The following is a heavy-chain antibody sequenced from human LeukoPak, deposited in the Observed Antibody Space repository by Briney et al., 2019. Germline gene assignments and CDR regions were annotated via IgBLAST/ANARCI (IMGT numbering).Heavy chain of an antibody. CDR3: AKGVGGDIYCSSTSCWYYFDY. J-gene: IGHJ4*02. CDR1: GFTFDDYA. D-gene: IGHD2-2*01. CDR2: ISWNSGSI. V-gene: IGHV3-9*03. Sequence: PGGSLILSCAASGFTFDDYAMHWVRQAPGKGLEWVSGISWNSGSIGYADSVKGRFTISRDNAKNSLYLQMNSLRAEDMALYYCAKGVGGDIYCSSTSCWYYFDYWGQGTLVTVSS.